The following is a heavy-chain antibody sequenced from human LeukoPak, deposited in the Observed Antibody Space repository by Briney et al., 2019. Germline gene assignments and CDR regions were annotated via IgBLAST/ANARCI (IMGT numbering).Heavy chain of an antibody. CDR2: INHSGST. CDR3: ASRCSSTSCYVENFDY. V-gene: IGHV4-34*01. J-gene: IGHJ4*02. Sequence: SETLSLTCAAYGGSFSGYYWSWIRQPPGKGLEWIGEINHSGSTNYNPSLKSRVTISVDTSKNQFSLKLSSVTAADTAVYYCASRCSSTSCYVENFDYWGQGTLVTVSS. CDR1: GGSFSGYY. D-gene: IGHD2-2*01.